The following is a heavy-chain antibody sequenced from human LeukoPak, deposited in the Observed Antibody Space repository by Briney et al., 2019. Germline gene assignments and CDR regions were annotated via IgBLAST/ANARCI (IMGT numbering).Heavy chain of an antibody. V-gene: IGHV3-23*01. CDR1: GFTFSSYA. CDR3: AKEGDIVVVPAAMQSDY. D-gene: IGHD2-2*01. J-gene: IGHJ4*02. CDR2: ISGSGGST. Sequence: QPGGSLRLSCAASGFTFSSYAMSWVRQAPGKGLEWVSAISGSGGSTYYADSVKGRFTISRDNSKNTLYLQMNSLRAEDTAVYYCAKEGDIVVVPAAMQSDYWGQGTLVTVSS.